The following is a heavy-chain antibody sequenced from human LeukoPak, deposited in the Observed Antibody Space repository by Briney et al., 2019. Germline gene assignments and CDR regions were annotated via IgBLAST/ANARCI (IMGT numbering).Heavy chain of an antibody. D-gene: IGHD6-6*01. Sequence: ASVKVSCKASGYTFTDYYMHWVRQAPGQGLEWMGWINPNSGGTNFAQKFQGRVAITRDTSISTAYMELGSLRSDDTAVYYCARARWQLVPYFDSWGQGTLATVSS. CDR1: GYTFTDYY. CDR3: ARARWQLVPYFDS. V-gene: IGHV1-2*02. CDR2: INPNSGGT. J-gene: IGHJ4*02.